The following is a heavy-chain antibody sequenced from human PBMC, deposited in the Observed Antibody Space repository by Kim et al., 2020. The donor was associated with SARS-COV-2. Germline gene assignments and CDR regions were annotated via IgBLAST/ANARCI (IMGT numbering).Heavy chain of an antibody. CDR2: ISGRGDGT. Sequence: GGSLRLSCAASGFTFSTYAMSWVRQAPGKGLQWVSSISGRGDGTVYADSVKGRFTISRDYSKDTLFLQMNALRDEDTAVYYCVRRSPGGTFYFDFWGQGTLVTVPS. D-gene: IGHD2-15*01. CDR1: GFTFSTYA. V-gene: IGHV3-23*01. J-gene: IGHJ4*02. CDR3: VRRSPGGTFYFDF.